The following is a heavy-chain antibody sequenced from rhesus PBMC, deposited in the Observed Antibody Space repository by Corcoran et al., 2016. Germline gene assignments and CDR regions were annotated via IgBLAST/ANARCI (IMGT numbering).Heavy chain of an antibody. V-gene: IGHV3-115*02. Sequence: EVQLAVSGGGLVQPGGSLSLSCAASGFSFSGYEMHWVRQAPGRGLESASVYGGDRSYTHYADSVKGRFTSSRDNAKNALSLQMNSLRAEDTAVYYCARRQLPFGGLDSWGQGVVVTVSS. CDR1: GFSFSGYE. CDR2: YGGDRSYT. J-gene: IGHJ6*01. CDR3: ARRQLPFGGLDS. D-gene: IGHD5-12*01.